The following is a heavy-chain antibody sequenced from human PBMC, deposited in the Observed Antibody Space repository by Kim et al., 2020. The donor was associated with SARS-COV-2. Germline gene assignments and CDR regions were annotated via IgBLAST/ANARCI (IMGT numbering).Heavy chain of an antibody. CDR3: VKVLSGMGYFYFDD. J-gene: IGHJ4*02. V-gene: IGHV3-30*18. CDR1: GFIFHYFG. Sequence: GGSLRLSCAASGFIFHYFGLHWVRQAPGKGLEWVAVISHDAKYIYYVDSVKGRFTISRDDSTNTLYLDMDSLRAEDTAVDYCVKVLSGMGYFYFDDWGQG. CDR2: ISHDAKYI. D-gene: IGHD2-21*01.